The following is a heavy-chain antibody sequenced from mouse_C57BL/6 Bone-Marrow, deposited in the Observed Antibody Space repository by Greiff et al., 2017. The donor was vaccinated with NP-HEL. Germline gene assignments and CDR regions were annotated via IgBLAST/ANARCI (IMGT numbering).Heavy chain of an antibody. CDR2: IDPNSGGT. Sequence: QVQLKQPGAELVKPGASVKLSCKASGYTFTSYWMHWVKQRPGRGLEWIGRIDPNSGGTKYNEKFKSKATLTVDKPSSTAYMQLSSLTSEDSAVYYCARSLVTTYYAMDYWGQGTSVTVSS. CDR3: ARSLVTTYYAMDY. D-gene: IGHD2-3*01. V-gene: IGHV1-72*01. CDR1: GYTFTSYW. J-gene: IGHJ4*01.